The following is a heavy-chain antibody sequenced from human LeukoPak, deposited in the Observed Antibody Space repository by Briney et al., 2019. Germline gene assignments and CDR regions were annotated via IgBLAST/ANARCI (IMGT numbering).Heavy chain of an antibody. CDR1: GYTFTGYY. V-gene: IGHV1-2*02. CDR3: ARIPNGESMVPGDY. D-gene: IGHD3-10*01. CDR2: INPNSGGT. J-gene: IGHJ4*02. Sequence: GASVTVSRKASGYTFTGYYMHWVRQAPGHGLEWMGWINPNSGGTNYAQKFQGRVTMTRDTSISTAYMELSRLRSDDTAVYYCARIPNGESMVPGDYWGQGTLVTVSS.